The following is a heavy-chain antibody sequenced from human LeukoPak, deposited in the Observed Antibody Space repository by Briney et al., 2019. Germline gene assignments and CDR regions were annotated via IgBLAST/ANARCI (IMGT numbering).Heavy chain of an antibody. D-gene: IGHD1-26*01. J-gene: IGHJ4*02. CDR1: GCTFSSYE. Sequence: GGSLRLSCAASGCTFSSYEMNWVLQAPGKGLEWVSYISSSGSTIYYADSVKGRFTISRENAKNSLYLQMNSLRAEDTAVYYCARDIVGATPDYWGQGTLVTVSS. CDR3: ARDIVGATPDY. CDR2: ISSSGSTI. V-gene: IGHV3-48*03.